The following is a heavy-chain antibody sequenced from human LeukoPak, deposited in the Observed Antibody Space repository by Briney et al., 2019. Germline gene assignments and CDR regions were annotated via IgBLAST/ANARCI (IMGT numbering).Heavy chain of an antibody. CDR2: ISNDGSRK. Sequence: PGRSLRLSCAPSGFTFSRHAVHWVRQAPGKGLEWVAIISNDGSRKYYAHSVEGRFTISRDNSKNTLYLQMDSLRAEDTAVYYCARDRAWNYFDYWGQGTLVTVSS. CDR3: ARDRAWNYFDY. D-gene: IGHD3-3*01. V-gene: IGHV3-30*03. J-gene: IGHJ4*02. CDR1: GFTFSRHA.